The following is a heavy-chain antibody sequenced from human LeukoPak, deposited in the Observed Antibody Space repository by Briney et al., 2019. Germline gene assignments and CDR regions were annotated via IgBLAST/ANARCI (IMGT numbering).Heavy chain of an antibody. CDR1: GGTFSSYA. CDR2: IIPIFGTA. Sequence: ASVTVSCKASGGTFSSYAISWVRQAPGQGLEWMGGIIPIFGTANYAQKFQGRVTITADESTSTAYMELSSLRSEDTAVYYCARLDSSGYYYDYDYWGQGTLVTVSS. D-gene: IGHD3-22*01. CDR3: ARLDSSGYYYDYDY. J-gene: IGHJ4*02. V-gene: IGHV1-69*13.